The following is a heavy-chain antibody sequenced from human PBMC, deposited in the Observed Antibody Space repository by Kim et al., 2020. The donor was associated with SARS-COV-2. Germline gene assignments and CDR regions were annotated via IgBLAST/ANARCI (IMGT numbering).Heavy chain of an antibody. V-gene: IGHV4-39*01. J-gene: IGHJ3*02. CDR3: ARHGEVFWHYAFDI. CDR2: IYYSGST. D-gene: IGHD1-20*01. Sequence: SETLSLTCTVSGGSISSSSYYWGWIRQPPGKGLEWIGSIYYSGSTYYNPSLKSRVTISVDTSKNQFSLKLSSVTAADTAVYYCARHGEVFWHYAFDIWGQGTMVTVSS. CDR1: GGSISSSSYY.